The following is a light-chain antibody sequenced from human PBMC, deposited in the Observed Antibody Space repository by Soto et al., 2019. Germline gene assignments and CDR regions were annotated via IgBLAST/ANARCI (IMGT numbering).Light chain of an antibody. V-gene: IGKV1-9*01. CDR3: QQVKSYPRT. Sequence: DIQLTQSPSCLSASVGDRVTITCRASQGIAGSLAWYQQQPGKPPKLLIYAESTLQSGVPSRFSGSGSGTRGTLTISSLQPEDFATYYCQQVKSYPRTFGGGTKVDIK. CDR1: QGIAGS. CDR2: AES. J-gene: IGKJ4*01.